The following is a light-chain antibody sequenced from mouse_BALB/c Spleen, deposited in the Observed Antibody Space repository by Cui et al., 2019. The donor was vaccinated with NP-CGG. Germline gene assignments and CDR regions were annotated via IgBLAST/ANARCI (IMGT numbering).Light chain of an antibody. V-gene: IGLV1*01. Sequence: QAVVTQESAPTTSPGETVTLTCRSNTGAVTTSNYANWVQEKPDHLFTGLIGGTNNRAPGVPARFSGSLIGDKAALTITGAQTEDEAIYFCVLWYSKTWVFGGGTKLTVL. CDR3: VLWYSKTWV. CDR2: GTN. CDR1: TGAVTTSNY. J-gene: IGLJ1*01.